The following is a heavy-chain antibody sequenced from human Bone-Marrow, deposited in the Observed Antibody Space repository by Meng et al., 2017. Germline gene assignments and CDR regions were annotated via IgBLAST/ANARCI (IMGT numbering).Heavy chain of an antibody. V-gene: IGHV1-18*01. CDR2: ISAYNGNT. Sequence: ASVKVSCKASGYTFTSYVISWVRQAPGQGREWMGWISAYNGNTNYAQKLQGRVTVTTDTSKSTAYMVLKGLTSDDTAVYYFARVVSRYFDLWGRGTLVTVSS. CDR1: GYTFTSYV. J-gene: IGHJ2*01. D-gene: IGHD6-6*01. CDR3: ARVVSRYFDL.